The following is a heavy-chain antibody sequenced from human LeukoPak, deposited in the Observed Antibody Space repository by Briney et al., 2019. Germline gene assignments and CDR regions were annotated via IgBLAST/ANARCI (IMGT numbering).Heavy chain of an antibody. J-gene: IGHJ5*02. CDR3: ARVGPYIEVDP. D-gene: IGHD5-12*01. V-gene: IGHV4-61*02. Sequence: SETLSLTCTVSGGSISSGSYYWSWIRQPAGKGLEWIGRIYTSGSTNYNPSLKSRVSISVDTSKNQFSLKLSSLTASDTAVYYCARVGPYIEVDPWGQGTLVTVSS. CDR1: GGSISSGSYY. CDR2: IYTSGST.